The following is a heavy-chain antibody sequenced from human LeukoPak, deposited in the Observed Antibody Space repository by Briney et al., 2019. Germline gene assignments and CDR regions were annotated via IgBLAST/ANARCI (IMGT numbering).Heavy chain of an antibody. CDR1: GGSSSGYY. CDR3: ARGEWLRSWFGY. J-gene: IGHJ4*02. V-gene: IGHV4-34*01. D-gene: IGHD5-12*01. CDR2: INHSGST. Sequence: PSETLSLTCAVYGGSSSGYYWSWIRQPPGKGLEWIGEINHSGSTNYSPSLKSRVTISVDTSKNQFSLKLSSVTAADTAVYYCARGEWLRSWFGYWGQGTLVTVSS.